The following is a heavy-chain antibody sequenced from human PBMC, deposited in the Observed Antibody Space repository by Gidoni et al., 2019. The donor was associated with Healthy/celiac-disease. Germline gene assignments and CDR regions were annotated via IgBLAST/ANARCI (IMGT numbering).Heavy chain of an antibody. V-gene: IGHV4-34*01. J-gene: IGHJ3*02. CDR3: ARGLGASLDAFDI. D-gene: IGHD3-16*01. CDR1: GGSFRGYY. CDR2: INHSGST. Sequence: QVQLQQWGAGLLKPSETLSLTCAVYGGSFRGYYWSWIRQPPGKGLEWIGEINHSGSTNYNPSLKSRVTISVDTSKNQFSLKLSSVTAADTAVYYCARGLGASLDAFDIWGQGTMVTVSS.